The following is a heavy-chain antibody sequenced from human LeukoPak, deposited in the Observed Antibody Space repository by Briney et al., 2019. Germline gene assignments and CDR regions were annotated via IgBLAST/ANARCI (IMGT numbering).Heavy chain of an antibody. CDR2: ISASGGST. CDR3: AKDQDANYFDY. V-gene: IGHV3-23*01. D-gene: IGHD2-8*01. CDR1: EFTFSSYA. Sequence: PGGSLRLSCAASEFTFSSYAMNWVRQAPGKGLEWFSAISASGGSTYYADSVKGRFSISRDNSKNTLYLQMNSLRAEDTAVYYCAKDQDANYFDYWGQGTLVTVSS. J-gene: IGHJ4*02.